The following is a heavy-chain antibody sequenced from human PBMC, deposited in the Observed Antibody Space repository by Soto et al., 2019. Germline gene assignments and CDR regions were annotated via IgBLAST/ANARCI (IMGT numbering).Heavy chain of an antibody. CDR3: ARYFGVAAAGPFDY. J-gene: IGHJ4*02. Sequence: PSETLSLTCPVSGGSISSGGYYWSWISQHPGKGLEWIGYIYYSGSTYYNPSLKSRVTISVDTSKNQFSLKLSSVTAADTAVYYCARYFGVAAAGPFDYWGQGTLVTVSS. V-gene: IGHV4-31*03. CDR1: GGSISSGGYY. CDR2: IYYSGST. D-gene: IGHD6-13*01.